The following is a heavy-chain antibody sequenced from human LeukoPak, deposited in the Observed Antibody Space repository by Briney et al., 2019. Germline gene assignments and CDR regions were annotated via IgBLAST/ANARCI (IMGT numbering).Heavy chain of an antibody. CDR1: GFTLNQYW. V-gene: IGHV3-7*04. Sequence: GGSLTLSYVASGFTLNQYWMRWLRQAPGKGLERVASIKQDGSDKYYVDSVRGRFTISRDNAKNSLYLQMSSLRAGGTSVYYCARGYMTGNYWGQGSLVTVSS. J-gene: IGHJ4*02. D-gene: IGHD2-2*02. CDR3: ARGYMTGNY. CDR2: IKQDGSDK.